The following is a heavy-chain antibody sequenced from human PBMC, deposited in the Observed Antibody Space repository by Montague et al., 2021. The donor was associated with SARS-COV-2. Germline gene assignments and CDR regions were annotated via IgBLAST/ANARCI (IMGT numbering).Heavy chain of an antibody. D-gene: IGHD3-22*01. J-gene: IGHJ6*02. V-gene: IGHV6-1*01. Sequence: KRYLDYAVAVKGRITINADTPGNQFSLQLNSVTPEDTAVYYCARAPYSSGFYGMDVWGQGTTVTVSS. CDR2: KRYL. CDR3: ARAPYSSGFYGMDV.